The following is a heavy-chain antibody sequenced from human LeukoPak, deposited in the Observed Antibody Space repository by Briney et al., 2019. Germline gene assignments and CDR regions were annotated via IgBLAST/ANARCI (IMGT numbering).Heavy chain of an antibody. CDR3: ARSLFRFLEWSYRSYYYYYMDV. Sequence: GASVKVSCKASGGTLSSYAISWVRQAPGQGLEWMGGIIPIFGTVNYAQKFQGRVTITADKSTSTAYMELSSLRSEDTAVYYCARSLFRFLEWSYRSYYYYYMDVWGKGTTVTVSS. D-gene: IGHD3-3*01. CDR2: IIPIFGTV. CDR1: GGTLSSYA. V-gene: IGHV1-69*06. J-gene: IGHJ6*03.